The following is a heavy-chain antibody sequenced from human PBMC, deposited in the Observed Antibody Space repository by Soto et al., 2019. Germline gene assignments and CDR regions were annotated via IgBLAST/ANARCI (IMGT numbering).Heavy chain of an antibody. Sequence: PSATLSLTCTVSGGSISSYYWSWIRQPPGKGLEWIGYIYYSGSTNYNPPSKSRVTISVDTSKNQFSIKLTSVTAADTAVYYCARRNWFPFDYWGQGTLVTVSS. CDR1: GGSISSYY. V-gene: IGHV4-59*08. CDR2: IYYSGST. D-gene: IGHD3-9*01. CDR3: ARRNWFPFDY. J-gene: IGHJ4*02.